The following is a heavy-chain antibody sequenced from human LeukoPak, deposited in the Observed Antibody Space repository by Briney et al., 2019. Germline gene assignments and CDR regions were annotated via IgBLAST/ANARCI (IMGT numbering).Heavy chain of an antibody. D-gene: IGHD1-26*01. CDR2: IIPIFGTA. CDR1: GGTFSSYA. V-gene: IGHV1-69*01. J-gene: IGHJ4*02. Sequence: ASVKVSCKASGGTFSSYAISWVRQAPGQGLEWMGGIIPIFGTANYAQKFQGRVTITADESTSTAYMELRSLRSDDTAVYYCARDSPVIVGATRGFDYWGQGTLVTVSS. CDR3: ARDSPVIVGATRGFDY.